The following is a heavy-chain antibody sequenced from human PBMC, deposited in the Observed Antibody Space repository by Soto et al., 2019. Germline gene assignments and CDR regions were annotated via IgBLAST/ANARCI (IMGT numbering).Heavy chain of an antibody. D-gene: IGHD3-3*01. CDR3: ARQAPRITIFGVVPKNNWFDP. J-gene: IGHJ5*02. CDR2: IYYSGST. V-gene: IGHV4-59*08. CDR1: GGSISSYY. Sequence: SETLSLTCTVSGGSISSYYWSWIRQPPGKGLEWIGYIYYSGSTNYNPSLKSRVTISVDTSKNQFSLKLSSVTAAGTAVYYCARQAPRITIFGVVPKNNWFDPWGQGTLVTVSS.